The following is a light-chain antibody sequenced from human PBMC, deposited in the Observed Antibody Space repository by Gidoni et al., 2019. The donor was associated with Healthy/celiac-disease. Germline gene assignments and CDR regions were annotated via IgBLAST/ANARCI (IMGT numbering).Light chain of an antibody. CDR1: QRVLYSSNNKNY. Sequence: DIVMTQSPDSLAGSPGERATINCKSSQRVLYSSNNKNYLAWYQQKPGQPPKLLIYWASTREAGVPDRFSGSGSGTDFTLTISSLQAEDVAVYYCQQYYSTPWTFXQXTKVEIK. V-gene: IGKV4-1*01. CDR3: QQYYSTPWT. CDR2: WAS. J-gene: IGKJ1*01.